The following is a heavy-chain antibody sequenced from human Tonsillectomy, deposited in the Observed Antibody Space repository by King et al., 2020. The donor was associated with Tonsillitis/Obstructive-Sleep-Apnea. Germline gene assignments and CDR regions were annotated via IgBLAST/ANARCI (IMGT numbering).Heavy chain of an antibody. D-gene: IGHD2-2*01. CDR3: ARDSYRAPGVDAFDI. J-gene: IGHJ3*02. CDR1: GFTFSRYG. V-gene: IGHV3-33*01. CDR2: IWYDGTNK. Sequence: VQLVESGGGVVQPGRPLRLSCVASGFTFSRYGMHWVRQAPGKGLEWVAVIWYDGTNKYYADSVKGRFTISRDNSKNTLYLQMNSLRAEDTAVYYCARDSYRAPGVDAFDIGGPGTMVTVS.